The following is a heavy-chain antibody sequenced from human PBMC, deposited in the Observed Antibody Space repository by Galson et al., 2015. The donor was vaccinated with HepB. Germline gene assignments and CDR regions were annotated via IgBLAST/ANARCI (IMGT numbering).Heavy chain of an antibody. CDR3: AKGALSHYFDNTGWGDALDI. V-gene: IGHV3-9*01. D-gene: IGHD3-22*01. J-gene: IGHJ3*02. CDR2: ITWNGDDM. Sequence: SLRLSCAVSGFIFDDYAMHWVRQGPGKGLEWVSGITWNGDDMRYADSVKGRFTVSRDNAKNSLYLQMNSLRIEDTALYYCAKGALSHYFDNTGWGDALDIWGQGTMVTVSS. CDR1: GFIFDDYA.